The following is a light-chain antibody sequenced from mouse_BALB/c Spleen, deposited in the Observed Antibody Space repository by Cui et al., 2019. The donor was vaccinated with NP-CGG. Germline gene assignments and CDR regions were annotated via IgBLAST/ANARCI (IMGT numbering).Light chain of an antibody. CDR2: GTN. Sequence: QAVVTQESAPTTSPGETVTLTCRSSSGAVTTNNYANWVQEKPDHLFTGLIGGTNNRAPGVPARFSGSLIGDKAALTITGAQTDDEAIYFCALWYSDHWVFGGGTKLTVL. V-gene: IGLV1*01. CDR1: SGAVTTNNY. CDR3: ALWYSDHWV. J-gene: IGLJ1*01.